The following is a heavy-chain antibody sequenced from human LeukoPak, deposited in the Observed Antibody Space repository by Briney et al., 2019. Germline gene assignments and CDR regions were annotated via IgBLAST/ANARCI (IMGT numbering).Heavy chain of an antibody. V-gene: IGHV4-39*07. CDR3: ARVLPYSSGWYPGWGDNWFDP. CDR1: GAYISRSKYY. CDR2: VYYGSNT. D-gene: IGHD6-19*01. Sequence: SETLSLTCEVSGAYISRSKYYWGWVRQSPGKGLEWIGSVYYGSNTYYNPSLKSRATISVDTSKNQFSLKLSSVTAADTAVYYCARVLPYSSGWYPGWGDNWFDPWGQGTLVTVSS. J-gene: IGHJ5*02.